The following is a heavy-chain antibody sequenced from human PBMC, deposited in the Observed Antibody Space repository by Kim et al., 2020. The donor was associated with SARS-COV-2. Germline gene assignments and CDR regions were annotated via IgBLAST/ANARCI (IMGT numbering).Heavy chain of an antibody. V-gene: IGHV3-48*02. CDR1: GFTFSSYS. D-gene: IGHD2-15*01. CDR3: ARGLYCSGGSCYSGTWFDP. Sequence: GGSLRLSCAASGFTFSSYSMNWVRQAPGKGLEWVSYISSSSSTIYYADSVKGRFTISRDNAKNSLYLQMNSLRDEDTAVYYCARGLYCSGGSCYSGTWFDPWGQGTLVTVSS. CDR2: ISSSSSTI. J-gene: IGHJ5*02.